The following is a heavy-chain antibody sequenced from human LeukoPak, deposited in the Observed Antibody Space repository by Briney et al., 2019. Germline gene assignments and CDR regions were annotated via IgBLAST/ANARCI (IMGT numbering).Heavy chain of an antibody. D-gene: IGHD4-23*01. CDR2: ISYDGSNK. CDR1: GFTFKKYP. J-gene: IGHJ4*02. Sequence: GSLELSCVGSGFTFKKYPLHWGRPAPGKGLGWGAVISYDGSNKYYADSVKGRFTISRDNSKNTVFLQMNSLRTEDTVVYYCARRDTGNSLYFDYWGQGALVTVSS. V-gene: IGHV3-30-3*01. CDR3: ARRDTGNSLYFDY.